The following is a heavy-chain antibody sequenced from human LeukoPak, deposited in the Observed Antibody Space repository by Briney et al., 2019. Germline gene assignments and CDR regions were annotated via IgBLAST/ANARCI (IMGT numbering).Heavy chain of an antibody. J-gene: IGHJ6*03. V-gene: IGHV1-46*01. CDR2: INPSGGST. D-gene: IGHD3-16*01. Sequence: ASVKVSCKASGYTFTSYYMHWVRQAPGQGLEWMGIINPSGGSTSYAQKFQGRVTMTRNTSISTAYMELSSLRSEDTAVYYCARVLGKTLGGHYYYMDVWGKGTTVTISS. CDR1: GYTFTSYY. CDR3: ARVLGKTLGGHYYYMDV.